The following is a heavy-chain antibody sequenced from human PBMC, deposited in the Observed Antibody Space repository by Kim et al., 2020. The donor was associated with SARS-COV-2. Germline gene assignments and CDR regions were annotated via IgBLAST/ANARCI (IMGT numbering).Heavy chain of an antibody. J-gene: IGHJ4*01. CDR2: ISSSSSNI. V-gene: IGHV3-21*01. Sequence: GGSLRLSCAASGFTFSSYSMNWVRQAPGKGLEWVSSISSSSSNIYYADSVKGRFTISRDNAKNSLYLQMNSLRAEDTAVYYCARDPPSEGCGVPDNWGHGTLVTVSS. CDR1: GFTFSSYS. D-gene: IGHD3-10*01. CDR3: ARDPPSEGCGVPDN.